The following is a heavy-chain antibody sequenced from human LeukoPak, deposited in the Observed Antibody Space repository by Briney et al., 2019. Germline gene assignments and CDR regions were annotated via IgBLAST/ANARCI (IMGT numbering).Heavy chain of an antibody. V-gene: IGHV4-34*01. Sequence: SETLSLTCAVYGGSFSGYYWSWIRQPPGKGLEWIGEINHSGSTNYNPSLKSRVTISVDTSKNQFSLKLSSVTAADTAVYYCARGRVSSGWYGDAFDIWGQGTMDTVSS. CDR1: GGSFSGYY. CDR2: INHSGST. CDR3: ARGRVSSGWYGDAFDI. J-gene: IGHJ3*02. D-gene: IGHD6-19*01.